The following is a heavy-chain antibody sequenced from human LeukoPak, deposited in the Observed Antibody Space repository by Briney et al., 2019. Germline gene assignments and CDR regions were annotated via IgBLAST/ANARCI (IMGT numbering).Heavy chain of an antibody. D-gene: IGHD3-10*01. CDR3: ARAHYGSGSYYPITRFDP. V-gene: IGHV4-30-4*01. J-gene: IGHJ5*02. CDR1: GGSISSGDYY. CDR2: IYYSGST. Sequence: NPSETLSLTCTVSGGSISSGDYYWSWIRQPPGKGLEWIGYIYYSGSTYYNPSLKSRVTISVDTSKNQISLKLSSVTAADTAVYYCARAHYGSGSYYPITRFDPWGQGTLVTVSS.